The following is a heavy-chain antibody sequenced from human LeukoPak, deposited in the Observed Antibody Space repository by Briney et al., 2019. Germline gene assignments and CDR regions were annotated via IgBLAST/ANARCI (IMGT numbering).Heavy chain of an antibody. CDR2: IYYSGST. V-gene: IGHV4-30-4*01. CDR1: SGSISSGDYY. CDR3: ARGEGWFDP. J-gene: IGHJ5*02. Sequence: SQTLSLICTVSSGSISSGDYYWSWLRQPPGTRLELTGYIYYSGSTYYNPSLKIRVTISLDTSKTQFSLNRCSVTCADTAVYYCARGEGWFDPWGQGTLVTVSS.